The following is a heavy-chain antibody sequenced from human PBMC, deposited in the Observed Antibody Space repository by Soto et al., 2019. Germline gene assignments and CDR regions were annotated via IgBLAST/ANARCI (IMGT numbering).Heavy chain of an antibody. CDR3: ARGGSYVGFDS. CDR1: GGSLNSSSHY. CDR2: IHYFGST. V-gene: IGHV4-61*01. D-gene: IGHD1-26*01. Sequence: PSETLSLTCTVSGGSLNSSSHYWSWIRQPPGKGLEWIGYIHYFGSTKYNPSLESRVVISVDTSKNQFSLKVPSVTAADKAIYFCARGGSYVGFDSWGQGARVTVSS. J-gene: IGHJ4*02.